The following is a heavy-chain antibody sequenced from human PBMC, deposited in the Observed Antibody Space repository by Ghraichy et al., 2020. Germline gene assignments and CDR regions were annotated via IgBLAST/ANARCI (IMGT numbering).Heavy chain of an antibody. Sequence: GGSLRLSCAASGFTFSRYWMHWVRQAPGKGLVWVSRIKSDGSSTSYADSVKGRFTISRDNAKNTLYLQMNRLRAEDTAVYYCASLTSTGYSSSWYRVNDAFDIWGQGTMVTVSS. CDR3: ASLTSTGYSSSWYRVNDAFDI. V-gene: IGHV3-74*01. J-gene: IGHJ3*02. D-gene: IGHD6-13*01. CDR1: GFTFSRYW. CDR2: IKSDGSST.